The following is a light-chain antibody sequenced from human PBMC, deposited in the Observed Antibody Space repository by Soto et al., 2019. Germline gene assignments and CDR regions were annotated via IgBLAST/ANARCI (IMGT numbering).Light chain of an antibody. CDR2: AAS. Sequence: DIQMTQSPSTLSASVGDRVTITCRASQSISSWLAWYQQKPGKAPKLLIYAASTLQSGVPSRFSGSGSGTDFTLTISCLQSEDFATYYCQQYYSYPALTVGGGTKVDIK. V-gene: IGKV1-5*01. J-gene: IGKJ4*01. CDR3: QQYYSYPALT. CDR1: QSISSW.